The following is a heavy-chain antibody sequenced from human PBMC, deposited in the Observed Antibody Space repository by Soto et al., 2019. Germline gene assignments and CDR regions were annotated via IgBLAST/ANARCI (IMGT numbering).Heavy chain of an antibody. J-gene: IGHJ3*02. CDR2: IYYSGST. CDR1: GGSISSGGYY. V-gene: IGHV4-31*03. CDR3: AGGSVHRLDVFYI. Sequence: SETLSLTCTVSGGSISSGGYYWSWIRQHPGKGLEWIGYIYYSGSTYYNPSLKSRVTISVDTSKNQFSLKLSSVTAADTAVYYCAGGSVHRLDVFYIWGQGKMV. D-gene: IGHD2-15*01.